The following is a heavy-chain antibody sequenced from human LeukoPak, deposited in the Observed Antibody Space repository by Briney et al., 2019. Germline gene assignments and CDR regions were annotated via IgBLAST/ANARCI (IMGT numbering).Heavy chain of an antibody. CDR1: GYTFTSYG. Sequence: ASVKVSCKASGYTFTSYGISWVRQAPGQGLEWMGWISAYNGNTNYAQKLQGRVTMTTDTSTSTAYMELRSLRSDDTAVYYCARGALGCGGSCPDAFDIWGQGTMVTVSS. V-gene: IGHV1-18*01. D-gene: IGHD2-15*01. CDR2: ISAYNGNT. CDR3: ARGALGCGGSCPDAFDI. J-gene: IGHJ3*02.